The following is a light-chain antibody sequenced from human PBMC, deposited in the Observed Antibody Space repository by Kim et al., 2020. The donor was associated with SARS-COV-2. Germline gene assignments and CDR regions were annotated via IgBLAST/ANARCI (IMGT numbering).Light chain of an antibody. CDR2: AAS. Sequence: ASVGDRVTITCRTTQSISSHLNWYQQKPGRAPKLLISAASTLQGGVPSRFSVSGSETDFTLTISSLQPEDFATYFCQQSYITPFTFGPGTKVDIK. CDR1: QSISSH. CDR3: QQSYITPFT. J-gene: IGKJ3*01. V-gene: IGKV1-39*01.